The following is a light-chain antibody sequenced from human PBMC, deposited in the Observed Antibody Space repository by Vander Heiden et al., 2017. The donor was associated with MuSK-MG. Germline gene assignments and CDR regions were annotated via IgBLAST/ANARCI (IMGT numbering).Light chain of an antibody. V-gene: IGLV2-11*01. CDR1: SSDVGGYNY. CDR3: CSDAGSYTLV. J-gene: IGLJ2*01. Sequence: QSALTQPRSVSGSPGPSVTISCTGTSSDVGGYNYVSWYQQHPGEAPKLMIYDVSKRPSGVPDRFSGSKSDNTASLTISGLQAEDEADYYCCSDAGSYTLVFGGGTQLTVL. CDR2: DVS.